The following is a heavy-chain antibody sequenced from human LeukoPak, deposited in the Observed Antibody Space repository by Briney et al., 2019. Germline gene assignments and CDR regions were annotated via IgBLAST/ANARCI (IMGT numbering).Heavy chain of an antibody. J-gene: IGHJ4*02. CDR3: ARVDYYGSGSYYPPNFDY. D-gene: IGHD3-10*01. V-gene: IGHV3-7*01. Sequence: GGSLRLSCAASGFTFSSYWMSWVRQAPGKGLEWVANMKQDGSEKYYVDSVKGRFTISKDNAKNSLYLQMNSLRAEDTAVYYCARVDYYGSGSYYPPNFDYWGQGTLVTVSS. CDR2: MKQDGSEK. CDR1: GFTFSSYW.